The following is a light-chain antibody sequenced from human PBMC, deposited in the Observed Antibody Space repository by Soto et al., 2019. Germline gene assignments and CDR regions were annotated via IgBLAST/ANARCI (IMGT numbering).Light chain of an antibody. V-gene: IGLV2-14*01. CDR3: NSYTKAGARV. Sequence: QSALTQPASVSGSPGQSSTISCTGTSSDIGANNFVSWYQQHPGKAPKVLIYDVTNRPSGISNRFSGSKSGNTASLTISGRRAEDEADGYFNSYTKAGARVFGGGTTLTVL. J-gene: IGLJ3*02. CDR2: DVT. CDR1: SSDIGANNF.